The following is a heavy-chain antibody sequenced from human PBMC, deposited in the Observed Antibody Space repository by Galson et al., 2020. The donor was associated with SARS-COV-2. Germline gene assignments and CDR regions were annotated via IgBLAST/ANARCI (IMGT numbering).Heavy chain of an antibody. CDR2: IDWDGDR. CDR3: ARIDSSGCRGNY. V-gene: IGHV2-70*11. J-gene: IGHJ4*02. D-gene: IGHD6-19*01. Sequence: ESGPTLVKPTQTLTLTCTFSGFSLSTSGVCVNWIRQPPGKALEWLARIDWDGDRYYNTSLKTRLTISKDTSKNQVVVTMTSMDPVDTATYYCARIDSSGCRGNYWGQGTLVTVSS. CDR1: GFSLSTSGVC.